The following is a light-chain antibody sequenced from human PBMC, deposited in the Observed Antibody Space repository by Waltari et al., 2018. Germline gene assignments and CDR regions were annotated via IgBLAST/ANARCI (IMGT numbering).Light chain of an antibody. CDR1: SGHSSYA. J-gene: IGLJ2*01. CDR3: QTWGTGTHVV. CDR2: LNSDGSH. Sequence: QPELTQSPSASASLGASVKLTCPLSSGHSSYAIAWHQQQPQKGPRYLMKLNSDGSHNKGDGIPDRFSGSSSGAERYRTISSLQSEEEADYYCQTWGTGTHVVFGGGTKLTVL. V-gene: IGLV4-69*01.